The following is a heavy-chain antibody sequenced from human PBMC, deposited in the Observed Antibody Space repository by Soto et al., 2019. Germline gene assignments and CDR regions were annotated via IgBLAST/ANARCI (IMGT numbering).Heavy chain of an antibody. CDR3: TKEKSVINSGYDAFDI. Sequence: GGSLRLSCAASGFTVSSYEMDWVRQAPGKGLEWVAYISISGGTIYYGDSVEGRFTISRDNADNSLYLQMNSLRAEDTAVYYCTKEKSVINSGYDAFDIWGRGXVVTVSS. J-gene: IGHJ3*02. CDR2: ISISGGTI. CDR1: GFTVSSYE. D-gene: IGHD5-12*01. V-gene: IGHV3-48*03.